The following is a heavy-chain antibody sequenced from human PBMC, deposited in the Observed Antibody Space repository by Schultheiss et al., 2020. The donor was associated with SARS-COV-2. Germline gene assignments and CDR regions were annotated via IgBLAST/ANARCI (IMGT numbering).Heavy chain of an antibody. Sequence: GGSLRLSCAASGFTFSNSDMSWVRQAPGKGLEWVTSISASGGATYYADSVEGRFTISRDNSKNTLYLQMNSLRAEDTAVYYCARDHSGHDYWGQGTLVTVSS. CDR1: GFTFSNSD. CDR3: ARDHSGHDY. J-gene: IGHJ4*02. D-gene: IGHD1-26*01. V-gene: IGHV3-23*01. CDR2: ISASGGAT.